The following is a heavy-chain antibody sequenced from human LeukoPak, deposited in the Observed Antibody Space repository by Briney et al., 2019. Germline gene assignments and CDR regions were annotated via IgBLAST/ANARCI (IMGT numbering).Heavy chain of an antibody. CDR2: ISAYNGNT. D-gene: IGHD3-10*01. J-gene: IGHJ4*02. V-gene: IGHV1-18*04. Sequence: ASVKVSCKASGYTFTSYGISWVRQAPGQGLEWMGWISAYNGNTNYAQKLQGRVTMTTDTSTSTAYMELRSLRSEDTAVYYCARDYWLGGYYGSGTCFDYWGQGTLVTVSS. CDR3: ARDYWLGGYYGSGTCFDY. CDR1: GYTFTSYG.